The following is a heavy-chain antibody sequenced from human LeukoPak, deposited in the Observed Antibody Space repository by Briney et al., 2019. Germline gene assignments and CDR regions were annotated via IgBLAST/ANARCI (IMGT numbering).Heavy chain of an antibody. CDR1: GFTFSSYA. CDR3: AKDTPNYDILTGYYRLHYFDY. CDR2: ISGSGGST. Sequence: GGSLRLSCAASGFTFSSYAMSWVRQAPGKGLEWASAISGSGGSTYYADSVKGRFTISRDNSKNTLYLQMNSLRAEDTAVYYCAKDTPNYDILTGYYRLHYFDYWGQGTLVTVSS. V-gene: IGHV3-23*01. D-gene: IGHD3-9*01. J-gene: IGHJ4*02.